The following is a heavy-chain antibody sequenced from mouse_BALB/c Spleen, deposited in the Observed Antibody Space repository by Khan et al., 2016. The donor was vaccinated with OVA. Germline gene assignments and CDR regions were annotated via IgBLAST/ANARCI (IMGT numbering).Heavy chain of an antibody. CDR2: VYTGSGHT. J-gene: IGHJ3*01. D-gene: IGHD1-1*01. Sequence: QVQLQQSGPELVKPGAAVKVSCTAAGYTITAYVISWVKQRTEQGREWIGGVYTGSGHTYYKETFNGMTTLTADKSSNTAYMQLSSLTSEDSAVYSCATSYYGASFAYSRPRSLVT. V-gene: IGHV1-81*01. CDR3: ATSYYGASFAY. CDR1: GYTITAYV.